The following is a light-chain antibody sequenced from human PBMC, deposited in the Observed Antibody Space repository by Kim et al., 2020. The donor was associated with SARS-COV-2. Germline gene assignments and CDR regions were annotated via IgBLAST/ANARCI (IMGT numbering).Light chain of an antibody. CDR1: SSDVGSHNR. J-gene: IGLJ3*02. CDR3: SSYTSSSTWV. Sequence: QSALTQPPSVSGSPGQSVTISCTGTSSDVGSHNRVSWYQQPPGTAPKLMIYEVSNRPSGVPDRFSGSKSGNTASLTISGLQAEDEADYYCSSYTSSSTWVFGGGTQLTVL. CDR2: EVS. V-gene: IGLV2-18*02.